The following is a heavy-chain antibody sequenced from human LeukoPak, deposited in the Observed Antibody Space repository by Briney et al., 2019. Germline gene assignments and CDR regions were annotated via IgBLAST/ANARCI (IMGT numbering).Heavy chain of an antibody. D-gene: IGHD1-26*01. CDR3: ARGPVSVVGAFDY. V-gene: IGHV4-59*12. CDR1: GGSISSYY. J-gene: IGHJ4*02. Sequence: SETLSLTCTVSGGSISSYYWSWIRQPPGKGLEWIGYIYYSGSTNYNPSLKSRVTISVDTSKNQFSLKLSSVTAADTAVYYCARGPVSVVGAFDYWGQGTLVTVSS. CDR2: IYYSGST.